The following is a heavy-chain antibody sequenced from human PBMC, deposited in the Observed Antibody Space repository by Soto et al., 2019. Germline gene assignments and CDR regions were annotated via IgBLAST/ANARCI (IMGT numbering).Heavy chain of an antibody. CDR2: FFIGGNT. CDR3: ARDYYDSSDYTTNWFDP. V-gene: IGHV4-39*01. J-gene: IGHJ5*02. D-gene: IGHD3-22*01. CDR1: GGSISSSTYY. Sequence: SETLSLTCTVSGGSISSSTYYWGWMRQPPGKGLEWIASFFIGGNTYYNPSLKSRVTISVDTSKNQFSLKLTSVTAADTAVYYCARDYYDSSDYTTNWFDPWGQGTLVTVS.